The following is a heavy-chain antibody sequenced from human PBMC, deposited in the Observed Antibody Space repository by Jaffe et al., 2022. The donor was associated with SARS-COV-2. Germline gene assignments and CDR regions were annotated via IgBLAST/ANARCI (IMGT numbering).Heavy chain of an antibody. CDR1: GGSFSGYY. V-gene: IGHV4-34*01. D-gene: IGHD3-9*01. CDR3: ARRTGGVLTGYYNKSYNWFDP. CDR2: INHSGST. J-gene: IGHJ5*02. Sequence: QVQLQQWGAGLLKPSETLSLTCAVYGGSFSGYYWSWIRQPPGKGLEWIGEINHSGSTNYNPSLKSRVTISVDTSKNQFSLKLSSVTAADTAVYYCARRTGGVLTGYYNKSYNWFDPWGQGTLVTVSS.